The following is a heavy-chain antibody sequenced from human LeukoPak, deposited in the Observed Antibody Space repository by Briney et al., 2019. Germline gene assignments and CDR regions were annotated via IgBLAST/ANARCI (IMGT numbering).Heavy chain of an antibody. CDR3: AKDAELRYFDWFLDYFDY. V-gene: IGHV3-9*01. CDR1: GFTFDDYA. D-gene: IGHD3-9*01. J-gene: IGHJ4*02. CDR2: ISWNSGSI. Sequence: GGSLRLSCADSGFTFDDYAMHWVRHAPGKGLEWVSGISWNSGSIGYADSVKGRFTISRDNSKNTLYLQMNSLRAEDTAVYYCAKDAELRYFDWFLDYFDYWGQGTLVTVSS.